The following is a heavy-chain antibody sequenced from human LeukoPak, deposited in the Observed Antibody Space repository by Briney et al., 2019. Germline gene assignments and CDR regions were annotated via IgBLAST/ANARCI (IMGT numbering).Heavy chain of an antibody. J-gene: IGHJ4*02. D-gene: IGHD1-7*01. Sequence: GGSLRLSCAASGFTFSSYAMSWVRQAPGKGLEWVSTLSGSASSTYYADSVKGRFTISRDNSKNTIYLQMDSLRAEDTAIYYCARDYWWNYDYWGQGTLVTVSS. CDR3: ARDYWWNYDY. CDR2: LSGSASST. CDR1: GFTFSSYA. V-gene: IGHV3-23*01.